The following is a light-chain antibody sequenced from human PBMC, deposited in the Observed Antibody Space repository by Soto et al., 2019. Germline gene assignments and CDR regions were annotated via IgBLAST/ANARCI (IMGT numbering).Light chain of an antibody. V-gene: IGKV3-20*01. J-gene: IGKJ5*01. CDR2: GAS. CDR1: QSGTTR. CDR3: QQYCGSPIT. Sequence: IVLTQSPGNLSFSPGERVTLSCRASQSGTTRLAWYQHKPGQAPTLLMSGASNRASGVPVRFSGSGSGTDFTLTITRLEPEDFALYYCQQYCGSPITFGLGTRLEIK.